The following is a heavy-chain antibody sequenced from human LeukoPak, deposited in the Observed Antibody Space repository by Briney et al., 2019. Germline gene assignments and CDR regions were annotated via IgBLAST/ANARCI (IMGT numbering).Heavy chain of an antibody. J-gene: IGHJ4*02. Sequence: GGAPRLSSAAPWFPFRTFCIPWGRPAPRRGGGWVAVISFDGSNKYYADSVKGRFTISRDNSKNTLYLQMNSLRAEDTAVYSCARGRYFSPYYFDYWGQGTLVTVSS. V-gene: IGHV3-30*03. CDR3: ARGRYFSPYYFDY. CDR1: WFPFRTFC. D-gene: IGHD2/OR15-2a*01. CDR2: ISFDGSNK.